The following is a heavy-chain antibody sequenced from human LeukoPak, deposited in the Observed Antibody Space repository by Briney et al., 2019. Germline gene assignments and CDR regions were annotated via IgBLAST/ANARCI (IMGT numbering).Heavy chain of an antibody. Sequence: PGGSLRLSCAASGFTFSSYSMNWVRQAPWKGLEWVSSISSTSGYINYADSVKGRFTISRDNAKNSLYLQMNSLRAEDTAVYYCARDLWFWSGHPQDLIVGDDYWGQGTLVTVSS. D-gene: IGHD3-3*01. CDR3: ARDLWFWSGHPQDLIVGDDY. CDR1: GFTFSSYS. CDR2: ISSTSGYI. J-gene: IGHJ4*02. V-gene: IGHV3-21*01.